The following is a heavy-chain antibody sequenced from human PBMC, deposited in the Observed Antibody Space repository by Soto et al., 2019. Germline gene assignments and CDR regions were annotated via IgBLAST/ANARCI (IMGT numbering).Heavy chain of an antibody. Sequence: QITLKESGPTLVKPTQTLTLTCTFSGFSLSTNGVGVGWIRQPPGKALEWLALIYWDDDKRYSPSLKSRLTITKDTSKNRVVLTMPNMYPVDTATYYCAHSPRITMYDYWGQGTLVTVSS. D-gene: IGHD3-10*02. CDR1: GFSLSTNGVG. CDR3: AHSPRITMYDY. V-gene: IGHV2-5*02. CDR2: IYWDDDK. J-gene: IGHJ4*02.